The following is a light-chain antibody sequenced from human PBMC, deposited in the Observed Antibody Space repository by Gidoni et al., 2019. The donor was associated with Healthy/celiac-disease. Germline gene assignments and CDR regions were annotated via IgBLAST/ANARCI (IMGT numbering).Light chain of an antibody. V-gene: IGKV1-5*03. CDR1: QSISSW. CDR3: QQYNSYSWT. CDR2: KAS. J-gene: IGKJ1*01. Sequence: DIQMTQSPSTLSASVGDRVTITCRASQSISSWLAWYQQKPGKAPKLLIYKASSLESGVPSRFSGSGSGTEFTRTISSLQPDDFATYYCQQYNSYSWTFXQXTKVEIK.